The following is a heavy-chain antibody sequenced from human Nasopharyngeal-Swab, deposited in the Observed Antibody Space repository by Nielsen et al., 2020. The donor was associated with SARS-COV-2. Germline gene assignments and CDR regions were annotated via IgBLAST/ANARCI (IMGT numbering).Heavy chain of an antibody. CDR2: ISSSGSTI. Sequence: GESLKISCAASGFTFSSYEMNWVRQAPGKGLEWVSYISSSGSTIYYADSVKGRFTISRDNSKNTLYLQMNSLRAEDTAVYYCARDTRRGSYPYWYFDLWGRGTLVTVSS. D-gene: IGHD1-26*01. CDR3: ARDTRRGSYPYWYFDL. J-gene: IGHJ2*01. CDR1: GFTFSSYE. V-gene: IGHV3-48*03.